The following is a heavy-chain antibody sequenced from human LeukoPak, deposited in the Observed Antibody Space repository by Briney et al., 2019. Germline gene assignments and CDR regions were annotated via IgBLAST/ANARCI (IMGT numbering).Heavy chain of an antibody. V-gene: IGHV4-39*01. D-gene: IGHD2-8*01. Sequence: SETLSLSCAVSGGSFSGYYWGWIRQPPGKGLEWIGSINYSGSTYYNPSLKSRITISVDTSKNQFSLKLSSVTAADTAVYYCARRRFVRGPDVVNPFDYWGQGTLVTVSS. J-gene: IGHJ4*02. CDR2: INYSGST. CDR1: GGSFSGYY. CDR3: ARRRFVRGPDVVNPFDY.